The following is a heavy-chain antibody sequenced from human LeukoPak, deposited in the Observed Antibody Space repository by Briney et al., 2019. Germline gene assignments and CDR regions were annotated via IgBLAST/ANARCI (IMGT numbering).Heavy chain of an antibody. CDR1: GYSFTSYW. J-gene: IGHJ4*02. V-gene: IGHV5-51*01. D-gene: IGHD3-3*01. CDR3: ARRAGSIDDFWSGSFDY. CDR2: IYPGDSDT. Sequence: GESLKISCKGSGYSFTSYWTGWVRQMPGKGLEWMGIIYPGDSDTRYSPSFQGQVTISADKSISTAYLQWSSLKASDTAMYYCARRAGSIDDFWSGSFDYWGQGTLVTVSS.